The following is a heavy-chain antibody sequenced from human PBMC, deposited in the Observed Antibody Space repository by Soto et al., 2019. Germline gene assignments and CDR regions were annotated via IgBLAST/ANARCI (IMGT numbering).Heavy chain of an antibody. CDR3: ARGTPSPLIVTSSRAPWFDP. CDR2: MYYGGRT. CDR1: GGSISSYY. V-gene: IGHV4-59*08. D-gene: IGHD1-26*01. Sequence: SETLSLTCTVSGGSISSYYWSWIRQPPGKGLEWIGYMYYGGRTNYNPSLKSRVTISVDTPKMQVSLKVSSVTAADTAVYFCARGTPSPLIVTSSRAPWFDPWGQGKLVTVS. J-gene: IGHJ5*02.